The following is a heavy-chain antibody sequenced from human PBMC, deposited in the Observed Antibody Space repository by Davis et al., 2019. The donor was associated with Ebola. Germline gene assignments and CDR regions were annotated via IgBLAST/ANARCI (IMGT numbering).Heavy chain of an antibody. Sequence: SEPLSLTFPVYGGSFSGYYWSWTRQPPGKGLEWHREINHSGSTNYNPSLKSRVTISVDTSKNQFSLKLSSVTAADTAVYSCARGYRRFLGELSFGYWGQGTLVTVSS. J-gene: IGHJ4*02. D-gene: IGHD3-16*02. V-gene: IGHV4-34*01. CDR3: ARGYRRFLGELSFGY. CDR2: INHSGST. CDR1: GGSFSGYY.